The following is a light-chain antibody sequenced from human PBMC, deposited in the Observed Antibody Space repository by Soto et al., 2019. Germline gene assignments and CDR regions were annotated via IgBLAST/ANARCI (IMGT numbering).Light chain of an antibody. CDR3: AAWDDSLNASYV. CDR1: SSNIGSNT. CDR2: SNN. J-gene: IGLJ1*01. V-gene: IGLV1-44*01. Sequence: QSVLTQPPSASGTPGQRVTISCPGSSSNIGSNTVNWYQQLPGTAPKLLIYSNNQRPSGVPDRFSGSKSGTSASLAISGLQSEDEADYYCAAWDDSLNASYVFGTGTKVTVL.